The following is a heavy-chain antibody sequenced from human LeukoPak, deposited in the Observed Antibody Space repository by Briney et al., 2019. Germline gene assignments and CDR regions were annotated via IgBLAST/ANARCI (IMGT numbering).Heavy chain of an antibody. D-gene: IGHD3-22*01. J-gene: IGHJ3*02. CDR2: ISSSSSYI. CDR1: GFTFSSYS. CDR3: ARTSYYYDSSGHIDAFDI. Sequence: NPGGSLRLSCAASGFTFSSYSMNWVRQAPGKGLEWVSSISSSSSYIYYADSVKGRFTISRDNAKNSLYLQMNSLRAEDTAVYYCARTSYYYDSSGHIDAFDIWGQGTMVTVFS. V-gene: IGHV3-21*01.